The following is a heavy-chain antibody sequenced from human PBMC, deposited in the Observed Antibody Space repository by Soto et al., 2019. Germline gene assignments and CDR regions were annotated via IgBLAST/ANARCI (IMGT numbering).Heavy chain of an antibody. V-gene: IGHV4-34*01. D-gene: IGHD5-18*01. CDR2: INHSGTT. Sequence: LSLTCAVHNGSFSGYSWTWIRQPPGKGLEWIGEINHSGTTYYNPSLKSRVTISVDTSKNQFSLRLNSMTAADTAVYFCARGYRGGYKTCDYWGPATLVTVSS. CDR3: ARGYRGGYKTCDY. CDR1: NGSFSGYS. J-gene: IGHJ4*02.